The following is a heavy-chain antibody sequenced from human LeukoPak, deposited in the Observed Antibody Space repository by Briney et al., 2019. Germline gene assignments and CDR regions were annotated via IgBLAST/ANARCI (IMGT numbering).Heavy chain of an antibody. J-gene: IGHJ4*02. CDR1: GYTFTGYY. CDR3: ARGSKGIAVAAY. CDR2: INPNSGGT. V-gene: IGHV1-2*06. D-gene: IGHD6-19*01. Sequence: ASGKVSCKASGYTFTGYYMHWVRQAPGQGLEWMGRINPNSGGTNYAQKFQGRVTMTRDTSISTAYMELSRLRSDDTAVYYCARGSKGIAVAAYWGQGTLVTVSS.